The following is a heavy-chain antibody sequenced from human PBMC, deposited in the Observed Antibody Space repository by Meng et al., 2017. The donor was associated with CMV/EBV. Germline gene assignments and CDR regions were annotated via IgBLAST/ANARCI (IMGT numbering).Heavy chain of an antibody. CDR2: IIPIFGTA. Sequence: CKACGGTFSSYAISWVRKAPGQGLEWMGGIIPIFGTANYAQKFQGRVTITTDESTSTAYMELSSLRSEDTAVYYCAVTVDTAAYYFDYWGQGTLVTVSS. CDR1: GGTFSSYA. CDR3: AVTVDTAAYYFDY. J-gene: IGHJ4*02. D-gene: IGHD5-18*01. V-gene: IGHV1-69*05.